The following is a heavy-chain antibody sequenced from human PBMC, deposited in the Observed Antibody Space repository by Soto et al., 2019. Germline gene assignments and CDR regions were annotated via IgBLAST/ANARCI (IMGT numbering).Heavy chain of an antibody. CDR3: ARYYDILTGYNYFDY. CDR1: GYSISSGYY. D-gene: IGHD3-9*01. J-gene: IGHJ4*02. CDR2: IYHSGST. V-gene: IGHV4-38-2*01. Sequence: SETLSLTCFISGYSISSGYYWGWIRQPPGKGLEWIGSIYHSGSTYYNPSLKSRVTISVDTSKNQFSLKLSSVTAADTAVYYCARYYDILTGYNYFDYWGQGTLVTVSS.